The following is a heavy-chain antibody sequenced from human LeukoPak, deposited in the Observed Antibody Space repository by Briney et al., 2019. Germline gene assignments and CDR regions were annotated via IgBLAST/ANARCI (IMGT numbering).Heavy chain of an antibody. CDR3: ASRGGYYYDRSGIALGK. D-gene: IGHD3-22*01. Sequence: GGSLRLSCAASGSTFSDYSMTWVRQAPGKGLEWVSYISSGSTTIYYADSVKGRFTISRDNAKKSLFLEMNSLRAEDTAVYYCASRGGYYYDRSGIALGKWGQGTLVTVSS. V-gene: IGHV3-48*01. CDR2: ISSGSTTI. J-gene: IGHJ4*02. CDR1: GSTFSDYS.